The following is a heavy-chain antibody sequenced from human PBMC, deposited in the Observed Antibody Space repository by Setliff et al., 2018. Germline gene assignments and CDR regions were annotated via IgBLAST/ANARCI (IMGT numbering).Heavy chain of an antibody. J-gene: IGHJ4*02. CDR3: RLWFEETMRDY. Sequence: LRLSCAASGFVVTNNEMSWVRQAPGKGLEWVSVTYSSGATNYADSVKGRFIISRDDSRNTLYLQMNSLRGEDTAVYYCRLWFEETMRDYWGQGTLVTVSS. CDR2: TYSSGAT. CDR1: GFVVTNNE. V-gene: IGHV3-53*01. D-gene: IGHD3-10*01.